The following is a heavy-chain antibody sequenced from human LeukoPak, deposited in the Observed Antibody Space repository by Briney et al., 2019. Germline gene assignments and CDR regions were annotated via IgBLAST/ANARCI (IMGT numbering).Heavy chain of an antibody. J-gene: IGHJ5*02. CDR3: ARETPAYCSGTACYGDYNSFDP. V-gene: IGHV1-18*01. Sequence: ASVKVSCKASGYTFSDYGISWVRQAPGQGLEWMGWINALNGDTNYARKFQDGLTLTTDTSTSTAYMELWSLISDDTAVYYCARETPAYCSGTACYGDYNSFDPWGQGTLVTVSS. CDR1: GYTFSDYG. CDR2: INALNGDT. D-gene: IGHD2-2*01.